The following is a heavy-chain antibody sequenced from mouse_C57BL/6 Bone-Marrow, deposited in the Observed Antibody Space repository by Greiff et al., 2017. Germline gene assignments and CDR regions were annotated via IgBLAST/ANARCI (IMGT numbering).Heavy chain of an antibody. D-gene: IGHD1-1*02. CDR2: IWRGGST. CDR1: GFSLTSYG. V-gene: IGHV2-5*01. J-gene: IGHJ4*01. Sequence: VKLQESGPGLVQPSQSLSITCTVSGFSLTSYGVHWVRQSPGKGLEWLGVIWRGGSTDYNAAFMSRLSITKDNSKSQVFFKMNSLQADDTAIYYCARWDPSYYAMDYWGQGTSVTVSS. CDR3: ARWDPSYYAMDY.